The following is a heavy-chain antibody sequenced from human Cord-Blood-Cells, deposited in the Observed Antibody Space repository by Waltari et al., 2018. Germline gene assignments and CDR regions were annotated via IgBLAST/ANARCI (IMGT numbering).Heavy chain of an antibody. CDR1: GYTFTGYY. CDR2: INPNSGGT. V-gene: IGHV1-2*04. CDR3: AIDLTGDRDY. Sequence: QVQLVQSGAEVKKPGAPVKVSCKAYGYTFTGYYMHWVGKAPGQGLEWMGWINPNSGGTNYAQKFQGWDTMTRDTSISTAYMELSRLRSDDTAVYYCAIDLTGDRDYWGQGTLVTVSS. D-gene: IGHD7-27*01. J-gene: IGHJ4*02.